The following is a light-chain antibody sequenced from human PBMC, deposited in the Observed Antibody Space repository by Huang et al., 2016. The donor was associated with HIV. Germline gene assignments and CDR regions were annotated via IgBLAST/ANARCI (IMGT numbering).Light chain of an antibody. Sequence: VLAQSLATLSLSPGEKATLSCRASQYVSRYLAWYQQKAGQSPRLLISDASNRATGIPARFRGSGSGTDFTLTISSLQPVDSAVYYCQQHIDWPIFGQGTTLEI. CDR1: QYVSRY. CDR3: QQHIDWPI. J-gene: IGKJ2*01. V-gene: IGKV3-11*01. CDR2: DAS.